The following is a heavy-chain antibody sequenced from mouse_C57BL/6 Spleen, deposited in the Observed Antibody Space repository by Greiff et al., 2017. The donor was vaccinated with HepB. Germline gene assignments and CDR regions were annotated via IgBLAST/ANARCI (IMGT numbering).Heavy chain of an antibody. CDR1: GFNIKDYY. Sequence: VQLQQSGAELVKPGASVKLSCTASGFNIKDYYMHWVKQRTEQGLEWIGRIDPEDGETKYAPKFQAKATITADTSSNTAYLQLSSLTSEDTAVYYCARGYGSSYGFDYWGQGTTLTVSS. V-gene: IGHV14-2*01. J-gene: IGHJ2*01. D-gene: IGHD1-1*01. CDR2: IDPEDGET. CDR3: ARGYGSSYGFDY.